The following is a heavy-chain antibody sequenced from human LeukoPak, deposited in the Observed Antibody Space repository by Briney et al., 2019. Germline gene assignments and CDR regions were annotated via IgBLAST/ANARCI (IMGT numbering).Heavy chain of an antibody. V-gene: IGHV3-23*01. CDR1: GFTFNNYA. Sequence: PGGSLRLSCEVSGFTFNNYAMTWVRQPPGKGLQWVSMISGSGRTTDYADSVKGRFTVSRDNSKNTLYLQMNSLRAEDTAVYYCARDQDPYGMDVWGQGTTVTVSS. J-gene: IGHJ6*02. CDR2: ISGSGRTT. CDR3: ARDQDPYGMDV.